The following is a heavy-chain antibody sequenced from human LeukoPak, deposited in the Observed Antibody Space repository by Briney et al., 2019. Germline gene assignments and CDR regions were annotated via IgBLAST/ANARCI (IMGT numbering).Heavy chain of an antibody. Sequence: GGSLRLSCAASGFTFDDYGMSWVRQAPGKGLEWVSVISGSGGSTKYADSVKGRFTISRDNSKNTLYLQMNSLRAEDTAVYYCARGRDYYGSGSYLGYWGQGTLVTVSS. D-gene: IGHD3-10*01. CDR1: GFTFDDYG. V-gene: IGHV3-23*01. J-gene: IGHJ4*02. CDR3: ARGRDYYGSGSYLGY. CDR2: ISGSGGST.